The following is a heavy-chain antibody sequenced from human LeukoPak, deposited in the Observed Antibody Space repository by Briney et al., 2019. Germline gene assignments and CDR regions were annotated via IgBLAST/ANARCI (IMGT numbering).Heavy chain of an antibody. CDR2: INHSGST. V-gene: IGHV4-34*01. CDR1: GGSFSGYY. J-gene: IGHJ4*02. D-gene: IGHD6-6*01. CDR3: ARGMYGSSGFDY. Sequence: SETLSLTCAVYGGSFSGYYWSWIPQPPGKGLEWIGEINHSGSTNYNPSLKSRVTISVDTSKNQFSLKLSSVTAADTAVYYCARGMYGSSGFDYWGQGTLVTVSS.